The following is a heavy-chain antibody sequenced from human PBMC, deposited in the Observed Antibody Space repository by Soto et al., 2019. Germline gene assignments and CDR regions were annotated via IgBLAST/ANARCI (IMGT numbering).Heavy chain of an antibody. Sequence: QVQQVESGGGLVKPGGSLRLSCAASGFTFTDDFMTWIRQTPGKGLEWLSSINSGGYSVYYADSVKGRFTISRDNAKNTVYPHMHSLTGEDSAVYYCSSGWELRDWGQGTLVTVSS. CDR2: INSGGYSV. V-gene: IGHV3-11*01. CDR3: SSGWELRD. J-gene: IGHJ4*02. D-gene: IGHD1-26*01. CDR1: GFTFTDDF.